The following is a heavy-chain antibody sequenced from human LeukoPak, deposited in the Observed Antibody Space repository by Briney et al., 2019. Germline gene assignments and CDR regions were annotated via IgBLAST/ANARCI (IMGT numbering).Heavy chain of an antibody. CDR3: AKRAYYGSGNPGYYYYYYMDV. CDR1: GFTFSSYG. J-gene: IGHJ6*03. CDR2: ISYDGSNK. V-gene: IGHV3-30*18. Sequence: PGGSLRLSCAASGFTFSSYGMHWVRQAPGKGLEWVAVISYDGSNKYYADSVKGRFTISRDNSKNTLYLQMNSLRAGDTAVYYCAKRAYYGSGNPGYYYYYYMDVWGKGTTVTVSS. D-gene: IGHD3-10*01.